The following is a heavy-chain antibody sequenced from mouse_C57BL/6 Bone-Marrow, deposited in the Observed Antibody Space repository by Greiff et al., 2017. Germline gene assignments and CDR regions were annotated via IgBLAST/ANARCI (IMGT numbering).Heavy chain of an antibody. V-gene: IGHV1-82*01. J-gene: IGHJ2*01. D-gene: IGHD2-4*01. CDR3: AKSYDYDVGY. CDR2: VYPGDGDT. Sequence: QVQLQQSGPELVKPGASVKISCKASGYAFSSSWMNWVKQRPGKGLEWIGRVYPGDGDTNSNGKFKGKATLTAYKSSSTAYMQLSSLTSADSAVYFCAKSYDYDVGYWGQGTTLTVSS. CDR1: GYAFSSSW.